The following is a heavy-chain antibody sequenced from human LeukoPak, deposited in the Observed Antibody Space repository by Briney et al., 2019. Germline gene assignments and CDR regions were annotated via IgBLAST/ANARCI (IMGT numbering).Heavy chain of an antibody. V-gene: IGHV1-18*01. CDR2: ISAYNGNT. CDR3: ARETYYYDSSGYYYDYFDY. J-gene: IGHJ4*02. CDR1: GYTFTSYA. Sequence: ASVKVSCKASGYTFTSYAMHWVRQAPGQRLEWMGWISAYNGNTNYAQKLQGRVTMTTDTSTSTAYMELRSLRSDDTAVYYCARETYYYDSSGYYYDYFDYWGQGTLVTVSS. D-gene: IGHD3-22*01.